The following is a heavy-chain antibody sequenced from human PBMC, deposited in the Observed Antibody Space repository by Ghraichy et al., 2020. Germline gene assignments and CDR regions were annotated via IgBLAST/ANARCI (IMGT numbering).Heavy chain of an antibody. Sequence: SETLSLTCTVSGGSISSYYWSWIRQPPGKGLEWIGYIYYSGSTNYNPSLKSRVTISVDTSKNQFSLKLSSVTAADTAVYYCARTVADYFDLWGRGTLVTVSS. CDR2: IYYSGST. J-gene: IGHJ2*01. CDR3: ARTVADYFDL. D-gene: IGHD6-19*01. CDR1: GGSISSYY. V-gene: IGHV4-59*08.